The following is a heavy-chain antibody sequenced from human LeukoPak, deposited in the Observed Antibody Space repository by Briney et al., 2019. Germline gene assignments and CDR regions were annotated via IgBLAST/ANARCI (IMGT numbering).Heavy chain of an antibody. J-gene: IGHJ5*02. D-gene: IGHD5-24*01. CDR3: ARLQSWFDP. CDR2: IYTSGST. V-gene: IGHV4-61*02. Sequence: SQTLSLTCTVSGGSLSSGSYYWSWIRQPAGKGLEWIGRIYTSGSTNYNPSLKSRVTISVDTSKNQFSLKLSSVTAADTAVYYCARLQSWFDPWGQGTLVTVSS. CDR1: GGSLSSGSYY.